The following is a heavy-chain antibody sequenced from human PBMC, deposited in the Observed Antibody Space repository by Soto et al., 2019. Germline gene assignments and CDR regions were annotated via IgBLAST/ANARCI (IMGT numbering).Heavy chain of an antibody. CDR3: ARGGTYDFWRGGPSTIYGMDV. Sequence: QVQLVQSGAEVKKPGSSVKVSCKASGGTFSSYAISWVRQAPGQGLEWMGGIIPIFGTANYAQKFQGRVTITADKSTSTAYMELSSLRSEDAAVYYCARGGTYDFWRGGPSTIYGMDVWGQGTTVTVSS. V-gene: IGHV1-69*06. J-gene: IGHJ6*02. CDR2: IIPIFGTA. D-gene: IGHD3-3*01. CDR1: GGTFSSYA.